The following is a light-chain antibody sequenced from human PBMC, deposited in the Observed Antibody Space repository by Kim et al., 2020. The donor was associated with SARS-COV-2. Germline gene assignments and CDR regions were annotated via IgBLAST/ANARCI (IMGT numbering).Light chain of an antibody. Sequence: EIVLTQSPGTLSLSPGERATLSCRASQSISSSYLAWYRQKPGQAPRLLIYAASSRATCIPDRFSGSGSGTDFTLTISRLEPEDFAMYYCQQYGSSLPMYTFGQGTKLEI. V-gene: IGKV3-20*01. CDR1: QSISSSY. CDR3: QQYGSSLPMYT. CDR2: AAS. J-gene: IGKJ2*01.